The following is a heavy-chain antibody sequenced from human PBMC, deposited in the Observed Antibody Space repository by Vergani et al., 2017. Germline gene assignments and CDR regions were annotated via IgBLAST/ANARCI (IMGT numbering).Heavy chain of an antibody. CDR1: GFTFIMHA. CDR3: AKVGRSEVAGTFGAFDI. D-gene: IGHD6-19*01. Sequence: EVHLLESGGGLVKPGGSLRLSCAASGFTFIMHAMSWVRQAPGKGLEWVSTLSASDRRTHYADSVKGRFTISRDISKNTLFLHMNSLRPEDTAVYYCAKVGRSEVAGTFGAFDIWGQGTMVTVSS. CDR2: LSASDRRT. V-gene: IGHV3-23*01. J-gene: IGHJ3*02.